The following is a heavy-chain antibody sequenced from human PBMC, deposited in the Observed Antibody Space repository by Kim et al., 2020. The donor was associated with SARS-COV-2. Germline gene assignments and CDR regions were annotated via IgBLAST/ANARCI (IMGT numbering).Heavy chain of an antibody. CDR3: ARRSGSYCDY. J-gene: IGHJ4*02. D-gene: IGHD1-26*01. V-gene: IGHV4-39*01. Sequence: SETLSLTCTVSGGSISSSSYYWVWIRQTPGKGLEWIGSIYYSGSTYYNLSLKSRVTISVDTSKNQFSLKLSSVTAADTAVYYCARRSGSYCDYWGQGTLVTVSS. CDR1: GGSISSSSYY. CDR2: IYYSGST.